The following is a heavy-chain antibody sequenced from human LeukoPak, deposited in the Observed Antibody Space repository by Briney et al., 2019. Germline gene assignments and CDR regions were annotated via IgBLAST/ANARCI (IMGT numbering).Heavy chain of an antibody. D-gene: IGHD2-2*01. J-gene: IGHJ4*02. V-gene: IGHV3-23*01. Sequence: GGSLRLSCSASGFTFSSDAMSWVRQAPGKGLEWVSAISGSGAGTHYADSVKGRFTISRDTSKNTLYLQMNSLRAEDTAVYYCVTSSAYYWGQGALVTVSS. CDR2: ISGSGAGT. CDR3: VTSSAYY. CDR1: GFTFSSDA.